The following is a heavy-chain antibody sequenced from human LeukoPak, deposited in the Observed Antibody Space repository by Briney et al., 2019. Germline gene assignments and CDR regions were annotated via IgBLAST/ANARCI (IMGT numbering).Heavy chain of an antibody. J-gene: IGHJ4*02. Sequence: GGSLRLSCAASGFTFSSYSMNWVRQAPGKGLEWVSYISSSSSTIYYADSVKGRFTISRDNAKNSLYLQMNSLRDEDTAVYYCARSPDSSGWYTGDYWGRGTLVTVSS. D-gene: IGHD6-19*01. V-gene: IGHV3-48*02. CDR2: ISSSSSTI. CDR1: GFTFSSYS. CDR3: ARSPDSSGWYTGDY.